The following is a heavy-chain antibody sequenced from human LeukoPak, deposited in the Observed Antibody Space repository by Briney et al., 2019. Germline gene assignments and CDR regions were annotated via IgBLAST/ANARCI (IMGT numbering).Heavy chain of an antibody. Sequence: GGSLRLSCVASGFTFSYYGMHWVRQAPGKGLEWVAFIRYSASDKYYADSVKGRFTISRDNSKNTLYLQMNSLRAEDTAVYYCARRSGIAVAGAFDYWGQGTLVTVSS. CDR3: ARRSGIAVAGAFDY. CDR1: GFTFSYYG. CDR2: IRYSASDK. J-gene: IGHJ4*02. D-gene: IGHD6-19*01. V-gene: IGHV3-30*02.